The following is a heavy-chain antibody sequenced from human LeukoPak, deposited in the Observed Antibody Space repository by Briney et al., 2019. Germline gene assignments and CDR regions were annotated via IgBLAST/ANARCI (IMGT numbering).Heavy chain of an antibody. Sequence: ASVKVSXKASGYTFTSYGISWVRQAPGQGLEWMGWISAHNGNTKYAQKLQGRATMTTDTSTSTAYMELRNLRSDDTAVYYCARGYYCSGGSCYSGCFDNWGQGTLVTVSS. CDR1: GYTFTSYG. CDR3: ARGYYCSGGSCYSGCFDN. D-gene: IGHD2-15*01. V-gene: IGHV1-18*01. J-gene: IGHJ4*02. CDR2: ISAHNGNT.